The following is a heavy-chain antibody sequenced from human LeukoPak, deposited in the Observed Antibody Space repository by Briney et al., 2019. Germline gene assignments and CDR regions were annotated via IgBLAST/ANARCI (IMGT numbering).Heavy chain of an antibody. CDR2: INPNSGGT. V-gene: IGHV1-2*02. CDR3: ARVEYCTKGVCINFDL. J-gene: IGHJ4*02. Sequence: GASLKVSCKASGCTFTGPYIHWMRQAPGQGLEWMASINPNSGGTKYAQKFQGRVTATRDTSTSTAYMELSGLRADDTATYYCARVEYCTKGVCINFDLWGQGTLVAVSS. CDR1: GCTFTGPY. D-gene: IGHD2-8*01.